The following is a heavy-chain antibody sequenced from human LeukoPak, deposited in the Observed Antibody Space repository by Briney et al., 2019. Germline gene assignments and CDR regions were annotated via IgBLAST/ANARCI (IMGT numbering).Heavy chain of an antibody. Sequence: GASVKVSCKASGGTFSSYAISWVRQAPGQGLEWMGRIIPIFGIANYAQKFQGRVTITADKSPSTAYMELSSLRSEDTAVYYCARDIYYDSSGYSISFDPWGQGTLVTVSS. J-gene: IGHJ5*02. CDR1: GGTFSSYA. CDR2: IIPIFGIA. V-gene: IGHV1-69*04. CDR3: ARDIYYDSSGYSISFDP. D-gene: IGHD3-22*01.